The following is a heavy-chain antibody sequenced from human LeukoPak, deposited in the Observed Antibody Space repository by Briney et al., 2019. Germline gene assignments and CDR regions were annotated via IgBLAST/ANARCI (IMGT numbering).Heavy chain of an antibody. Sequence: SQTLSLTCTVSGGSISSGGYYWSWIRQPPGKGLEWIGYIYHSGSTYYNPSLKSRVTISVDRSKNQFSLKLSSVTAADTAVYYCARDKGAAAGSFDYWGQGTLVTVSS. V-gene: IGHV4-30-2*01. J-gene: IGHJ4*02. CDR3: ARDKGAAAGSFDY. CDR2: IYHSGST. CDR1: GGSISSGGYY. D-gene: IGHD6-13*01.